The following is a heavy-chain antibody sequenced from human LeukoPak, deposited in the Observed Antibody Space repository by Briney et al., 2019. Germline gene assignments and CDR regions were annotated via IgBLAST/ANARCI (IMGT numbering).Heavy chain of an antibody. D-gene: IGHD3-22*01. CDR1: GGSISSYY. CDR2: IYYSGST. CDR3: ARDVSYYDSSGYYWEYYYYYGMDV. Sequence: SETLSLTCTVSGGSISSYYWSWIRQPPGKGLEWIGYIYYSGSTNYNPSLKSRVTISVDTSKNQFSLKLSSVTAADTAVYYCARDVSYYDSSGYYWEYYYYYGMDVWGQGTTVTVSS. J-gene: IGHJ6*02. V-gene: IGHV4-59*12.